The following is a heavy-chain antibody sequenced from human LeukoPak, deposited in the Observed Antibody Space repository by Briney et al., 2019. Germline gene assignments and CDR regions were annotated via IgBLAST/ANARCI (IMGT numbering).Heavy chain of an antibody. CDR3: AREGGFDSSSWYYFDY. J-gene: IGHJ4*02. CDR2: IYTSGST. Sequence: SETLSLTCTVSGGSISSYHWSRIRQPAGKGLEWIGRIYTSGSTNYNPSLKSRVTMSVDTSKNQFSLKLSSVTAADTAVYYCAREGGFDSSSWYYFDYWGQGTLVTVSS. CDR1: GGSISSYH. D-gene: IGHD6-13*01. V-gene: IGHV4-4*07.